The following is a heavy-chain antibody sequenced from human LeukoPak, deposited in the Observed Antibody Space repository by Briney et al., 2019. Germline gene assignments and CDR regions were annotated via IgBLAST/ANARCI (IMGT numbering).Heavy chain of an antibody. D-gene: IGHD6-19*01. Sequence: GGSLRLSCAASGFTFSSYAMHWVRQAPGKGLEWVAVISYDGSNKYYADSVKGRFTISRDNSKSTLYLQMNSLRAEDTAVYYCARVAVAEFYYFDYWGQGTPVTVSS. V-gene: IGHV3-30*04. CDR3: ARVAVAEFYYFDY. J-gene: IGHJ4*02. CDR2: ISYDGSNK. CDR1: GFTFSSYA.